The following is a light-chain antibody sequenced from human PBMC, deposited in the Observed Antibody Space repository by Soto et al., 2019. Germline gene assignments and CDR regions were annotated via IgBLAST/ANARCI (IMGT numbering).Light chain of an antibody. CDR3: QQSNNWPYT. Sequence: EIVMTQSPVALSVSPGESAALSCRASQSVGRNFAWYQQRPGQAPRVLIYGTSTRATGVPARFSGSGSGTDFTLTISSLQSEDFAVYYCQQSNNWPYTFGQGTRLEIK. J-gene: IGKJ2*01. CDR2: GTS. CDR1: QSVGRN. V-gene: IGKV3-15*01.